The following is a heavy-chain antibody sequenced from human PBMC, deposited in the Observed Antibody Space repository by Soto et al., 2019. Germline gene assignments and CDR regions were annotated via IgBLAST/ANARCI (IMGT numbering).Heavy chain of an antibody. CDR1: GYNFTSYD. Sequence: QVQLVQAGAEVKKPGASVKVSCKASGYNFTSYDINWVRPATGQGLEWMGWMNPNSGNTGYAQTFQGRVTLTRNTSISTAYMELSSLRSEDTAVYYCARWPDGYYYYGMDVWGQGTTVTVSS. V-gene: IGHV1-8*01. CDR3: ARWPDGYYYYGMDV. CDR2: MNPNSGNT. J-gene: IGHJ6*02.